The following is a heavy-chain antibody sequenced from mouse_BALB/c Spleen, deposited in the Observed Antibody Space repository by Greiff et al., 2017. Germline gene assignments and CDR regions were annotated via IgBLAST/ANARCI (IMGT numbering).Heavy chain of an antibody. Sequence: VQLQESGPGLVQPSQSLSITCTVSGFSLTSYGVHWVRQSPGKGLEWLGVIWSGGSTDYNAAFISRLSISKDNSKSQVFFKLNSLQATDPAIYYCASGGYGSSPAWFAYWGQGTLVTVSA. CDR2: IWSGGST. V-gene: IGHV2-2*02. CDR1: GFSLTSYG. CDR3: ASGGYGSSPAWFAY. D-gene: IGHD1-1*01. J-gene: IGHJ3*01.